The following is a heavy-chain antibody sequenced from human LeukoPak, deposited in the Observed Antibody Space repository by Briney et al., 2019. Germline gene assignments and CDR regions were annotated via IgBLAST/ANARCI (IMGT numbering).Heavy chain of an antibody. CDR2: INSDGSST. Sequence: GGSLRLSCAASGFTFSSYWMHWVRQAPGKGLVWVSRINSDGSSTSYADSVKGRFTISRDNAKNTLYLQMNSLRAEDTAVYYCAREIGSWSSYYYYYMDVWGKGTTVTISS. CDR3: AREIGSWSSYYYYYMDV. J-gene: IGHJ6*03. V-gene: IGHV3-74*01. CDR1: GFTFSSYW. D-gene: IGHD6-13*01.